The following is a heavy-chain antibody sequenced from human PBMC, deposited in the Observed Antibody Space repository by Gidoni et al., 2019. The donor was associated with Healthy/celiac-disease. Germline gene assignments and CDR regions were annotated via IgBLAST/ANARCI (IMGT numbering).Heavy chain of an antibody. CDR2: ISYDGSNK. CDR1: GFTFSSYG. CDR3: AKDHAGHGTFDY. Sequence: QVQLVESGGGVVQLGRSLRLSCAASGFTFSSYGMHWVRQAPGKGLEWVAVISYDGSNKYYADSVKGRFTISRDNSKNTLYLQMNSLRAEDTAVYYCAKDHAGHGTFDYWGQGTLVTVSS. J-gene: IGHJ4*02. V-gene: IGHV3-30*18. D-gene: IGHD6-13*01.